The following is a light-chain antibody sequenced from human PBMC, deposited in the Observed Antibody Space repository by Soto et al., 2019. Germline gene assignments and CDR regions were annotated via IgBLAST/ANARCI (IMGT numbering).Light chain of an antibody. J-gene: IGKJ5*01. V-gene: IGKV3-15*01. CDR3: QQRHMWPIT. CDR1: HSVSSN. Sequence: EIVMTQSPATLSVSPGERATLSCRASHSVSSNLAWYQQKPGQAPRLLIYGASTRATGIPARFSGSGSGTDFTLTISSLEPEDSAVYYCQQRHMWPITFGQGTRLEI. CDR2: GAS.